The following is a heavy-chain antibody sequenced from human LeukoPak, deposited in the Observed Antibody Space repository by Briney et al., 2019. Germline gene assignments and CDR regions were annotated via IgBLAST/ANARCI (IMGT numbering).Heavy chain of an antibody. V-gene: IGHV1-2*02. CDR3: ARAPVVVPAAKVYWFDP. Sequence: ASVKVSCKASGYTFTGYYMHWVRRAPGQGLEWMGWINPKSGGTNYAQKFQGRVTMTRDTSISTAYMELSRLRSDDTAVYFCARAPVVVPAAKVYWFDPWGQGTLVTVSS. CDR2: INPKSGGT. D-gene: IGHD2-2*01. CDR1: GYTFTGYY. J-gene: IGHJ5*02.